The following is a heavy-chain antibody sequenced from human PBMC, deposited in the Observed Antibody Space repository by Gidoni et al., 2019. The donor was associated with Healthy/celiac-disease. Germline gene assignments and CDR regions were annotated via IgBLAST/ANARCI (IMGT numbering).Heavy chain of an antibody. CDR2: ISAYNGNT. Sequence: QVQLVQSGAEVKKPGASVKVSCTASGYTFNSYGISWVRQAPGQGLEWMGWISAYNGNTNYAQKLQGRVTMTTDTSTSTAYMELRSLRSDDTAVYYCARDPAYNYGNPFDDYYYYGMDVWGQGTTVTVSS. J-gene: IGHJ6*02. CDR3: ARDPAYNYGNPFDDYYYYGMDV. CDR1: GYTFNSYG. D-gene: IGHD4-4*01. V-gene: IGHV1-18*01.